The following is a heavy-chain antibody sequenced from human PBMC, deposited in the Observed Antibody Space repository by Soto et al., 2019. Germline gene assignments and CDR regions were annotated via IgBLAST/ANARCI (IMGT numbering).Heavy chain of an antibody. D-gene: IGHD4-17*01. J-gene: IGHJ4*02. CDR3: GRDFTVGDYGPRYYFDY. Sequence: ASVKVSCKASGYTFTSYAMHWVRQAPGQRLEWMGWINAGNGNTKYSQKFQGRVTITRDTSASTAYMELSSLRSEDTAVYYCGRDFTVGDYGPRYYFDYWGQGTLVTVSS. V-gene: IGHV1-3*01. CDR1: GYTFTSYA. CDR2: INAGNGNT.